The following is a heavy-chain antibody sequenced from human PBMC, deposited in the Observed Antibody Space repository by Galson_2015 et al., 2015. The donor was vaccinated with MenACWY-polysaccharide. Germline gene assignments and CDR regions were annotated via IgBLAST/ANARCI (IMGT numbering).Heavy chain of an antibody. V-gene: IGHV3-48*01. CDR3: ARGRLDY. CDR1: GFTFSNYA. Sequence: SLRLSCAASGFTFSNYAMSWVRQAPGKGLEWLSYISSGSSTIYYADSVKGRFTISRDNAKNSPYLQINSLRAEDTAVYYCARGRLDYWGQGTLVTVSS. J-gene: IGHJ4*02. CDR2: ISSGSSTI.